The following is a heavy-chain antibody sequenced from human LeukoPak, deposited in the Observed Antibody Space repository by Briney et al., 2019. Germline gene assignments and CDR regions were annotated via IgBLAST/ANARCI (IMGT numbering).Heavy chain of an antibody. CDR1: GGSFSGYY. CDR2: INHSGST. Sequence: SETLSLTCAVYGGSFSGYYWSWIRQPPGKGLEWIGEINHSGSTNYNPSLKSRVTISVDTSKNQFSLKLSSVTAADTAVYYCARRITMIVVVIAPHFDYWGQGTLVTVSS. CDR3: ARRITMIVVVIAPHFDY. J-gene: IGHJ4*02. D-gene: IGHD3-22*01. V-gene: IGHV4-34*01.